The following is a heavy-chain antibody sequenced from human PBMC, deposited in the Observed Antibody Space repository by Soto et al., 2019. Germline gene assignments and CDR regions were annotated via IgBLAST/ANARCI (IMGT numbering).Heavy chain of an antibody. Sequence: ASVKVSCKASGYTFTGYYMHWVRQAPGQGLEWMGWINPNSGGTNYAQKFQGRVTMTRDTSISTAYMELSSLRSEDTAVYYCARHSSGWYYYWGQGTLVTVSS. CDR1: GYTFTGYY. CDR3: ARHSSGWYYY. CDR2: INPNSGGT. J-gene: IGHJ4*02. V-gene: IGHV1-2*02. D-gene: IGHD6-19*01.